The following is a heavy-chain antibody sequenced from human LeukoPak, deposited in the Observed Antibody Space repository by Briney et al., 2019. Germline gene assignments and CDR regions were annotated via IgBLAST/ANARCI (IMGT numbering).Heavy chain of an antibody. J-gene: IGHJ4*02. CDR3: ARGSRDFDY. Sequence: PSETLSLTCSVSGDSISIYYWSWIRQPPGKGLEWIGYIYYSGSTNYNPSLKSRVTISVDTSKNQFSLKLSSVTAADTAVYYCARGSRDFDYWGQGTLVTVSS. CDR2: IYYSGST. CDR1: GDSISIYY. V-gene: IGHV4-59*01.